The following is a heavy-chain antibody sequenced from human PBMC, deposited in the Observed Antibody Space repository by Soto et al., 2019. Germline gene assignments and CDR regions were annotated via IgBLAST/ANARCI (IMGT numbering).Heavy chain of an antibody. V-gene: IGHV4-59*08. Sequence: QVQLQESGPGLMKPSETLSLTCTVSGGSISSYYWSWIRQPPGKGLEWIGYIYYSGSTNYNPSLRSRVTISVDTSKNQFSLKLSSVTAADTAVYYCARRWGFTFDYWGQGTLVTVSS. CDR3: ARRWGFTFDY. CDR2: IYYSGST. D-gene: IGHD1-26*01. CDR1: GGSISSYY. J-gene: IGHJ4*02.